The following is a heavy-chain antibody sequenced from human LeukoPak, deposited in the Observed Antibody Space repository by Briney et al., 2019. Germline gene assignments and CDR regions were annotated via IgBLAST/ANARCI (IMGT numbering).Heavy chain of an antibody. CDR3: TKKRKGGYFDY. D-gene: IGHD3-16*01. J-gene: IGHJ4*02. V-gene: IGHV3-23*01. Sequence: PGGYVSLTSAASGFTFINYAMSWLPQAPGKGLKWVSTISGSGGSTYDASLVKSRFTISTANSKNTLYLQMNRPRAEDTAVYYWTKKRKGGYFDYWGQGTLVTVSS. CDR2: ISGSGGST. CDR1: GFTFINYA.